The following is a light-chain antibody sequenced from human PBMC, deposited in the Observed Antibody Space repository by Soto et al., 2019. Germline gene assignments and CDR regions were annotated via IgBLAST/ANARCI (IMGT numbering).Light chain of an antibody. CDR2: GAS. V-gene: IGKV3-20*01. Sequence: EIVLTQSPGTLSLSPGERATLSCRASQTVRTNYLAWYQQKPGRAPRLLIYGASSRATGIADRFSGGGSGTDFTLTNSRLEPEDCAVYYCQQYGSSPQTFGQGTKIEIK. CDR3: QQYGSSPQT. CDR1: QTVRTNY. J-gene: IGKJ1*01.